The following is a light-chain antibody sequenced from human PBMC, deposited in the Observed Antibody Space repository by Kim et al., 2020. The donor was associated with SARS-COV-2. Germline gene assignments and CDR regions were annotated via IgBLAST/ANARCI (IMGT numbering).Light chain of an antibody. J-gene: IGLJ3*02. CDR3: QVWDTSSDHWV. CDR2: YDS. V-gene: IGLV3-21*04. Sequence: SYELTQPPSVSVAPGKTARTTCGGNDIGSKSVHWYQQKPGQAPLLVIYYDSDRPSGIPERFSGSNSGNTATLTISRVEAGDEADYYCQVWDTSSDHWVFGGGTKLTVL. CDR1: DIGSKS.